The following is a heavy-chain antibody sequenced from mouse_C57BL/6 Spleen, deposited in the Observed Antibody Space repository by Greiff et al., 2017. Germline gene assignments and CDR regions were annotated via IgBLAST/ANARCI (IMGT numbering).Heavy chain of an antibody. CDR1: GYTFTEYT. CDR3: ARHEEEGPQTGTGFFDY. J-gene: IGHJ2*01. CDR2: FYPGSGSI. V-gene: IGHV1-62-2*01. Sequence: QVQLQQSGAELVKPGASVKLSCKASGYTFTEYTIHWVKQRSGQGLEWIGWFYPGSGSIKYNEKFKDKATLTADKSSSTVYMELSRLTSEDSAVYFCARHEEEGPQTGTGFFDYWGQGTTLTVSS. D-gene: IGHD4-1*01.